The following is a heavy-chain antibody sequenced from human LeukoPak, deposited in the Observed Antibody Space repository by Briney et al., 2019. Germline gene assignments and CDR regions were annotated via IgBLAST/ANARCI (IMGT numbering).Heavy chain of an antibody. CDR2: ISVNSGDT. CDR3: TRDSLGSYSFL. Sequence: GASVKVSCKASGYSFPTSTITWVRQGPGHGLEWMGWISVNSGDTNYAQKFQDRVTLTTDTSTSTAYTELRSLKSDDTAVYYCTRDSLGSYSFLWGQGTLVTVSS. CDR1: GYSFPTST. D-gene: IGHD3-16*02. V-gene: IGHV1-18*01. J-gene: IGHJ4*02.